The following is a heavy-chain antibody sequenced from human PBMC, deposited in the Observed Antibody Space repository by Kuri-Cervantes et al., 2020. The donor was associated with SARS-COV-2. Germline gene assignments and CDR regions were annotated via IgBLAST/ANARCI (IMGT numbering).Heavy chain of an antibody. Sequence: ESLKISCAVYGGSFSGYYWSWIRQPPGKGLEWIGEINHSGSTNYNPSLKSRVTISVDTSKNQFSLKLSSVTAADTAVYYCARGPGGYYDFWSGYPNWFDPWGQGTLVTVSS. CDR1: GGSFSGYY. V-gene: IGHV4-34*01. CDR2: INHSGST. CDR3: ARGPGGYYDFWSGYPNWFDP. D-gene: IGHD3-3*01. J-gene: IGHJ5*02.